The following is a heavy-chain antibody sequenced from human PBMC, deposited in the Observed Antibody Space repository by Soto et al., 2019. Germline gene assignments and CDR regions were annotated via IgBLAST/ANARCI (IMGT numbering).Heavy chain of an antibody. CDR1: GFTFGDYA. CDR3: TRDFDFWSGSHPYYYYYYGMDV. J-gene: IGHJ6*02. D-gene: IGHD3-3*01. CDR2: IRSKAYGGTT. Sequence: GGSLRLSCTASGFTFGDYAMSRFRQAPGKGLEWVGFIRSKAYGGTTEYAASVKGRFTISRDDSKSIAYLQMNSLKTEDTAVYYCTRDFDFWSGSHPYYYYYYGMDVWGQGTTVTVSS. V-gene: IGHV3-49*03.